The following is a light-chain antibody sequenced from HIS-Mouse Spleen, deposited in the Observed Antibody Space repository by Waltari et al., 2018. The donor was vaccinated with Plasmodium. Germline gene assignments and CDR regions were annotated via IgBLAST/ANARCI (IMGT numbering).Light chain of an antibody. Sequence: EIVITQSPATLSVSPRERATLSCRASQSVSSNLAWYQQKPGQAPRLLIYGASTRANGIPARFSGSGSGTEFTLTISSMQSEDFAVYYCQQYNNWPPYTFGQGTKLEIK. CDR3: QQYNNWPPYT. J-gene: IGKJ2*01. CDR1: QSVSSN. V-gene: IGKV3-15*01. CDR2: GAS.